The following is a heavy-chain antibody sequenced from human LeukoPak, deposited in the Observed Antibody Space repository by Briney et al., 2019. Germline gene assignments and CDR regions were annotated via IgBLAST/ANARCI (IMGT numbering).Heavy chain of an antibody. J-gene: IGHJ4*02. V-gene: IGHV3-23*01. CDR1: GITFSSYA. D-gene: IGHD3-3*01. CDR2: IVGRGGIT. CDR3: ARDETTYYDFWSGSLFDY. Sequence: GGSLRLSCAASGITFSSYAMSWVRQAPGKGLEWVSTIVGRGGITYYADSVKGRFTISRDNSKNTLYLQMNSLRAEDTAVYYCARDETTYYDFWSGSLFDYWGQGTLVTVSS.